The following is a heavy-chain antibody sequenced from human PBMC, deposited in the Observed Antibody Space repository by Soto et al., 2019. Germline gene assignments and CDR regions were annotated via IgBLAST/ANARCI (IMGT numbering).Heavy chain of an antibody. CDR1: GFTFSDYY. J-gene: IGHJ4*02. V-gene: IGHV3-11*01. CDR2: ISSSGSTI. Sequence: GGSLRLSCAASGFTFSDYYMSWIRQAPGKGLEWVSYISSSGSTIYYADSVKGRFTISRDNAKNSLYLQMNSLRAEDTAVYYCERESPYSSVDYWGQGNLVTVSS. CDR3: ERESPYSSVDY. D-gene: IGHD6-25*01.